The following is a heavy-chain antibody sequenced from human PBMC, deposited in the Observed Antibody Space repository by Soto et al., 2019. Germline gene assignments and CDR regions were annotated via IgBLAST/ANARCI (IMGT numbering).Heavy chain of an antibody. J-gene: IGHJ3*02. V-gene: IGHV4-39*01. CDR3: ARQEITMVRGVIIFAFDI. CDR2: IYYSGST. D-gene: IGHD3-10*01. CDR1: GGSISSSSCY. Sequence: PSETLSLTCTVSGGSISSSSCYWGWIRQPPGKGLEWIGSIYYSGSTYYNPSLKSRVTISVDTSKNQFSLKLSSVTAADTAVYYCARQEITMVRGVIIFAFDIWGQGTMVTVSS.